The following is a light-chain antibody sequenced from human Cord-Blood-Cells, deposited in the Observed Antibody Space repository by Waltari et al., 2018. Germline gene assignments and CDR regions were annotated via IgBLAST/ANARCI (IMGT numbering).Light chain of an antibody. J-gene: IGLJ3*02. CDR1: SSDVGSYNL. CDR2: EGS. Sequence: QSALTQPASVSGSPGQSITISCTGTSSDVGSYNLVSWYQQHPGKAPTLVIYEGSKRPSVVSNPFSGSKSGNTASLTISGLQAEDEADYYCCSYAGSSTWVFGGGTKLTVL. CDR3: CSYAGSSTWV. V-gene: IGLV2-23*01.